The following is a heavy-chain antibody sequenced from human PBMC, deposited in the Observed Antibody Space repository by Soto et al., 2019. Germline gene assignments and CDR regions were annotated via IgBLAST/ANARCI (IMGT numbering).Heavy chain of an antibody. V-gene: IGHV5-51*01. J-gene: IGHJ4*02. CDR2: IYPGDSDI. CDR3: TRSVLGDYALGFGY. CDR1: GYSFTSYW. Sequence: GESLKISCKGSGYSFTSYWIAWVRPVPGKGLELMGVIYPGDSDIRYSPSFQGQVTISADKSISTAYLQWSSLKASDSAMYYCTRSVLGDYALGFGYWGPGTLVTVSS. D-gene: IGHD4-17*01.